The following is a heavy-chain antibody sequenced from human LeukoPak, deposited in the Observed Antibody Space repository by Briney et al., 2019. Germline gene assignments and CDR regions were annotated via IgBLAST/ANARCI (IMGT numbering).Heavy chain of an antibody. CDR2: ISAYNGNT. CDR3: ARAPVAGNFYYYYYYMDV. CDR1: GYTFTSYG. D-gene: IGHD6-19*01. V-gene: IGHV1-18*01. Sequence: ASVKVSCKASGYTFTSYGISWVRQAPGQGLEWMGWISAYNGNTNYAQKLQGRVTMTTDTSTSTAYMELRSLRSDDTAVYYCARAPVAGNFYYYYYYMDVWGKGTTVTVSS. J-gene: IGHJ6*03.